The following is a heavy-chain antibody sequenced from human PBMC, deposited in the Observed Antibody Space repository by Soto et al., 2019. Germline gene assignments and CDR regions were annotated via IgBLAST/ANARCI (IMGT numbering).Heavy chain of an antibody. Sequence: ASVKVSCKASGGTFSSYAISWVRQAPGQGLEWMGGIIPIFGTANYAQKFQGRVTITADESTSTAYMELSSLRSEDTAVYYCARGVLYYGSGIVRAFDIWDQGTMVTVSS. CDR2: IIPIFGTA. D-gene: IGHD3-10*01. CDR1: GGTFSSYA. CDR3: ARGVLYYGSGIVRAFDI. V-gene: IGHV1-69*13. J-gene: IGHJ3*02.